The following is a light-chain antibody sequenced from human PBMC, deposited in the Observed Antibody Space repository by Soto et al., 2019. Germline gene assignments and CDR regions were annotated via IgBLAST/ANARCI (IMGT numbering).Light chain of an antibody. Sequence: EIVMTQSPLSLPVTPGEPASISCRSSQSLLHDNGHNYLDWHLQKPGRSPQLLFYLGSSRASGVPDRFSGSGSGTDFTLKISRVEAEDVGVYYCMQALQTPRTFGLGTKVDIK. CDR1: QSLLHDNGHNY. CDR3: MQALQTPRT. V-gene: IGKV2-28*01. CDR2: LGS. J-gene: IGKJ1*01.